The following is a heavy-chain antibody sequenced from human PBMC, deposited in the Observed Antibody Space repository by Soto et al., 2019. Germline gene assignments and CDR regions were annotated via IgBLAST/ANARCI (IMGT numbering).Heavy chain of an antibody. V-gene: IGHV3-30*03. J-gene: IGHJ4*02. CDR2: ISDDGSNK. CDR3: ARAWIQLWSYFDY. D-gene: IGHD5-18*01. CDR1: GFTFSSYA. Sequence: GGSLRLSCAASGFTFSSYAMHWVRQAPGKGLEWVAVISDDGSNKFYADSVKGRFTISRDNSKNTLYLQMNSLRAEDTAVYYSARAWIQLWSYFDYWGQGTLVTVSS.